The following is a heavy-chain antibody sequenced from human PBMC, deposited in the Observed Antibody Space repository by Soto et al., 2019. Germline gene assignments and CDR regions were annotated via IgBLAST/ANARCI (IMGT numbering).Heavy chain of an antibody. CDR3: AKGRSRSYFLIHY. J-gene: IGHJ4*02. Sequence: PGGSLRLSCAASGFTFSTYGMSWVRQAPGKGLEWVAVISYDGSNEYYVDSVKGRFTISRDNSKNTLYLQMNGLRAEDTAVYYWAKGRSRSYFLIHYWGQGALVTVSS. D-gene: IGHD1-26*01. CDR1: GFTFSTYG. CDR2: ISYDGSNE. V-gene: IGHV3-30*18.